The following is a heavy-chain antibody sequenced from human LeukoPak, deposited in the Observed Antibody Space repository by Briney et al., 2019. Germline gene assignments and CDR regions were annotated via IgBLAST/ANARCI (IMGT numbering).Heavy chain of an antibody. CDR1: GFTFSSFS. CDR3: AREYYGGYVDY. CDR2: ISSNGGST. J-gene: IGHJ4*02. V-gene: IGHV3-64*01. Sequence: GGSLRLSCAASGFTFSSFSMHWVRQAPGKGLESVSAISSNGGSTYYANSVKGRFTISRDNSKNTLYLQMGSLRAVDMAVYYCAREYYGGYVDYWGQGTLVTVSS. D-gene: IGHD3-10*01.